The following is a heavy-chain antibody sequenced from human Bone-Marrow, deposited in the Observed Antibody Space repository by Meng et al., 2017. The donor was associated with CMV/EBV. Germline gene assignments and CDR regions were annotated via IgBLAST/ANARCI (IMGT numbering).Heavy chain of an antibody. J-gene: IGHJ6*01. CDR1: GGSISSSSYY. CDR2: IYYSGST. V-gene: IGHV4-39*07. CDR3: ARDRNHYDFWSGYYWDHYYYYGMAV. Sequence: SETLSLTCTVSGGSISSSSYYWGWIRQPPGKGLEWIGSIYYSGSTYYNPSLKSRVTISVDTSKNQFSLKLSSVTAADTAVYYCARDRNHYDFWSGYYWDHYYYYGMAVWGQGPTVTGSS. D-gene: IGHD3-3*01.